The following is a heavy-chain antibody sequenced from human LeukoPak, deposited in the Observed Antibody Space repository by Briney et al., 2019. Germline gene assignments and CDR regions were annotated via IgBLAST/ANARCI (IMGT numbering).Heavy chain of an antibody. Sequence: EASVKVSCKASGYTFTSYDINWVRQATGQGLEWMGWTNPNSGNTGYAQKFQGRVTMTRNTSISTAYMELSSLRSEDTAVYYCARGTVSAYGSGSYIWGQGTMVTVSS. CDR3: ARGTVSAYGSGSYI. CDR1: GYTFTSYD. J-gene: IGHJ3*02. CDR2: TNPNSGNT. D-gene: IGHD3-10*01. V-gene: IGHV1-8*01.